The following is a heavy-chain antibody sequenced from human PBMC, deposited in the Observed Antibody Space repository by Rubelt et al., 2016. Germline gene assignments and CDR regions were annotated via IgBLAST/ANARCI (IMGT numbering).Heavy chain of an antibody. Sequence: EWIGEIYHSGSTNYNPSLKSRVTISVDKSKNQFSLKLSSVTAADTAVYYCARARGWTQTGVGAFDIWGQGTMVTVSS. J-gene: IGHJ3*02. CDR3: ARARGWTQTGVGAFDI. D-gene: IGHD1-14*01. CDR2: IYHSGST. V-gene: IGHV4-4*02.